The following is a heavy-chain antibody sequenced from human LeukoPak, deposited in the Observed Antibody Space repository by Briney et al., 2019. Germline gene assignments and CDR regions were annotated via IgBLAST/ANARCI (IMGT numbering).Heavy chain of an antibody. D-gene: IGHD6-19*01. Sequence: SVKVSCKASGGTFSSYTISWVRQAPGQGPEWMGRIIPILGIANYAQKFQGRVTITADKSTSTAYMELSSLRSEDTAVYYCAADQTRYSSGWYSVYWGQGTLVTVSS. CDR3: AADQTRYSSGWYSVY. CDR1: GGTFSSYT. CDR2: IIPILGIA. J-gene: IGHJ4*02. V-gene: IGHV1-69*02.